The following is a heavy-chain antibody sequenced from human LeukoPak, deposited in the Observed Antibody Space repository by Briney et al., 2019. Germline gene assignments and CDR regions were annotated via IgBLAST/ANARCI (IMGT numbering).Heavy chain of an antibody. J-gene: IGHJ6*03. D-gene: IGHD3-3*01. CDR3: ATGQFGVLIIGYYYYYLDV. CDR2: ISDTGLTT. Sequence: GGSLRLSCAASGFTFSNYAMTWVRQAPGKGLEWVSTISDTGLTTYYADSVEGRFTISRDNSDSTLSLQMSSLRAEDTALYYCATGQFGVLIIGYYYYYLDVWGKGTTVTVSS. V-gene: IGHV3-23*01. CDR1: GFTFSNYA.